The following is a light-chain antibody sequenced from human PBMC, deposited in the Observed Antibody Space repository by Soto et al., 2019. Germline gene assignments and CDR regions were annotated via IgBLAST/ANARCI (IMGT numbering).Light chain of an antibody. V-gene: IGKV3-15*01. CDR3: QQYHNWPVT. CDR1: QSVDSN. Sequence: EIVMTQSPATLSVSPGEGATLSCRASQSVDSNLAWYQQRPGQAPRLLIYDASTRAPAIPATFIGSGSGTEFTLTISGLQSEDFAVYLCQQYHNWPVTFGPGTKVDLE. J-gene: IGKJ3*01. CDR2: DAS.